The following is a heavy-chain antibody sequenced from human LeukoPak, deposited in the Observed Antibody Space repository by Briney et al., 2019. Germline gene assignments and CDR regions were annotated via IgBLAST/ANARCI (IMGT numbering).Heavy chain of an antibody. CDR2: ISSSSSTI. CDR1: GFTFSSYS. V-gene: IGHV3-48*04. Sequence: GGSLRLSCAASGFTFSSYSMNWVRQAPGKGLEWVSYISSSSSTIYYADSVKGRFTISRDNAKNSLYLQMNSLRAEDTAVYYCARESYSSSAWFDYWGQGTLVTVSS. J-gene: IGHJ4*02. CDR3: ARESYSSSAWFDY. D-gene: IGHD6-13*01.